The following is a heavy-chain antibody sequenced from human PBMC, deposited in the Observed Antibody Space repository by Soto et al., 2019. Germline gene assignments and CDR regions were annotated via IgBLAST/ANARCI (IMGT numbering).Heavy chain of an antibody. CDR2: IWYDGSNK. D-gene: IGHD3-10*01. CDR1: GFTFSSYG. CDR3: ARDQLHYYGSGSYPNRNWFDP. J-gene: IGHJ5*02. V-gene: IGHV3-33*01. Sequence: PGGSLRLSFAASGFTFSSYGMHWVRQGPGKGLEWVAVIWYDGSNKYYADSVKGRFTISRDNSKNTLYLQMNSLRAEDTAVYYCARDQLHYYGSGSYPNRNWFDPWGQGTLVTVSS.